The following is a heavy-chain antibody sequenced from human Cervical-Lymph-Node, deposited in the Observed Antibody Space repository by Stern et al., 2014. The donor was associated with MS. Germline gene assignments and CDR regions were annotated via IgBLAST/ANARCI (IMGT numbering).Heavy chain of an antibody. CDR2: ISLDDDK. CDR1: GFSLSASGVS. V-gene: IGHV2-5*02. D-gene: IGHD6-19*01. CDR3: ARGNSTGYYRDWFDP. Sequence: QVTLKESGPTLVKPTHTLTLTCTFSGFSLSASGVSVGWIRQPPGKALEWLALISLDDDKRYSPSLKSRLTITKDTSKNQVVLTMTNMDPVDTAAFYCARGNSTGYYRDWFDPWGQGTLVTVSS. J-gene: IGHJ5*02.